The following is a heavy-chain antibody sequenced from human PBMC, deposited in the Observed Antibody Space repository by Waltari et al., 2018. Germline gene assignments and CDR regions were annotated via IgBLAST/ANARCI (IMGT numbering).Heavy chain of an antibody. CDR1: GGSFSGYY. J-gene: IGHJ3*02. V-gene: IGHV4-34*01. CDR2: INHSGST. Sequence: QVQLQQWGAGLLKPSETLSLTCAVYGGSFSGYYWSWIRQPPGKGLEWIGEINHSGSTNDNPSLKSRVTISVDTSKNQFSLKLSSVTAADTAVYYCARGPGQWLVKGAFDIWGQGTMVTVSS. D-gene: IGHD6-19*01. CDR3: ARGPGQWLVKGAFDI.